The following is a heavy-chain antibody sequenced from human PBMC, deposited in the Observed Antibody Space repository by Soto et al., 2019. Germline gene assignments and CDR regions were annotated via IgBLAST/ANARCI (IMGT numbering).Heavy chain of an antibody. CDR3: ARHIGWFGEDAFDI. Sequence: QLQLQESGPGLVKPSETLSLTCTVSGGSISSSSYYGGWIRQPPGKGLEWIGSIYYSGSTYYNPSLKSRVTISVDTSKNQFSLKLSSVTAADTAVYYCARHIGWFGEDAFDIWGQGTMVTVSS. CDR1: GGSISSSSYY. V-gene: IGHV4-39*01. D-gene: IGHD3-10*01. CDR2: IYYSGST. J-gene: IGHJ3*02.